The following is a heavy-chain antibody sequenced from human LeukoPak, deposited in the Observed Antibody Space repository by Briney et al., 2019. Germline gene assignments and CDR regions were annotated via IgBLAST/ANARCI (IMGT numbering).Heavy chain of an antibody. CDR3: ARAHDYGDYDDAFDI. Sequence: PSETLSLTCAVSGGSISSGGYSWSWIRQPPGKGLEWIGYIYHSGSTYYNLSLKSRVTISVDRSKNQFSLKLSSVTAADTAVYYCARAHDYGDYDDAFDIWGQGTMVTVSS. V-gene: IGHV4-30-2*01. CDR1: GGSISSGGYS. D-gene: IGHD4-17*01. CDR2: IYHSGST. J-gene: IGHJ3*02.